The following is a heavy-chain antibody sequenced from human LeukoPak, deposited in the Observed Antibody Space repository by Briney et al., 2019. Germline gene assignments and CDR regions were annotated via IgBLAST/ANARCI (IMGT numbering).Heavy chain of an antibody. CDR1: GFTSSSYS. CDR2: ISISGSTI. Sequence: GGSLRLSCAASGFTSSSYSMNWVRQAPGKGLEWVSYISISGSTIYYADSVKGRFTISRDNAKNSLYLQMNSLRAEDTAVYYCARDRSGYSGYDFFDYWGQGALVTVSS. D-gene: IGHD5-12*01. CDR3: ARDRSGYSGYDFFDY. V-gene: IGHV3-48*04. J-gene: IGHJ4*02.